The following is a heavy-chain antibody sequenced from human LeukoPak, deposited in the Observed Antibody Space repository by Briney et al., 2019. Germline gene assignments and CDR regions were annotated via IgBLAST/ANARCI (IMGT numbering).Heavy chain of an antibody. Sequence: SETLSLTCAVYGGSFSGYYWSWIRQPPGKGLEWIGEINHSGSTNYNPSLKSRVTISVDTSKNQFSLKLSSVTAADTAVYYCARGVREVRSYSSSWYEEYFDYWGQGTLVTVS. CDR3: ARGVREVRSYSSSWYEEYFDY. D-gene: IGHD6-13*01. CDR2: INHSGST. CDR1: GGSFSGYY. V-gene: IGHV4-34*01. J-gene: IGHJ4*02.